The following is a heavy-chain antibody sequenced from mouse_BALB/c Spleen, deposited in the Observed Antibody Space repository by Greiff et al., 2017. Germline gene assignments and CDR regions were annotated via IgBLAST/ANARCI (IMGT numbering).Heavy chain of an antibody. D-gene: IGHD1-1*01. CDR2: ISYSGST. CDR1: GYSITSDYA. CDR3: ARKDYYGSSIHWYFDV. Sequence: EVHLVESGPGLVKPSQSLSLTCTVTGYSITSDYAWNWIRQFPGNKLEWMGYISYSGSTSYNPSLKSRISITRDTSKNQFFLQLNSVTTEDTATYYCARKDYYGSSIHWYFDVWGAGTTVTVSS. J-gene: IGHJ1*01. V-gene: IGHV3-2*02.